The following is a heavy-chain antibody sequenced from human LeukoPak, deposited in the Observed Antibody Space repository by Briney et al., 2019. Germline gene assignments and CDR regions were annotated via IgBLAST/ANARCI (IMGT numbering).Heavy chain of an antibody. CDR1: GFTFSGYW. Sequence: QPGGSLRLSCAASGFTFSGYWMNWVRQAAGRGLEWVAHIKQDGSEQYYVDSVKGRFTISRDNARNALYLQMNGLRAEDTAIYYCTNVPRGVGDYWGQGTLVTVSS. J-gene: IGHJ4*02. V-gene: IGHV3-7*01. D-gene: IGHD3-10*01. CDR2: IKQDGSEQ. CDR3: TNVPRGVGDY.